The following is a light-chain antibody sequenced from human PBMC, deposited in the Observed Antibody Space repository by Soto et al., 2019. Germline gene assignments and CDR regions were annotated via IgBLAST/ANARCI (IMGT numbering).Light chain of an antibody. Sequence: EIVLTQSPGTLSLSPGERATLSCRASQSVSSSYLAWYQQKPGQAPRLLIYGASSRATGIPDRFSGSGSRTDFTLTISRLEPEDFALYYCQRYGSSPLTFGGGTKVET. CDR1: QSVSSSY. J-gene: IGKJ4*01. CDR2: GAS. V-gene: IGKV3-20*01. CDR3: QRYGSSPLT.